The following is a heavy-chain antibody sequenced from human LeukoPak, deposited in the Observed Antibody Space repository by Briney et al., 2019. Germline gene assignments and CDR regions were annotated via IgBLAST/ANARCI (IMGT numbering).Heavy chain of an antibody. CDR3: ATLMAHLDY. CDR1: GYTFTEYH. D-gene: IGHD2-8*01. Sequence: GASVKVSCKAFGYTFTEYHMHWVRQAPGQGLEWMGWINPNSGDTNYAQKFQGRVTMTRDTTISTAYMELSRLRSDDTAVFYCATLMAHLDYWGQGTLVTVSS. J-gene: IGHJ4*02. CDR2: INPNSGDT. V-gene: IGHV1-2*02.